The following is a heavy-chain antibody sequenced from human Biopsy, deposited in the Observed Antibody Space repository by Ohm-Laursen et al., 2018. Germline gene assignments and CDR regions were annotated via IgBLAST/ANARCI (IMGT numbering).Heavy chain of an antibody. Sequence: PSQTLSLTCTVSGGSISSDWWSWIPQPPGQRLEGIGNIYYSGSTNFNPSLKSRVTISVDTSKNLFSLMLSSVTAADTAVYCCSRGSSYGYDFDYWGQGTLVAVSS. J-gene: IGHJ4*02. D-gene: IGHD5-18*01. CDR1: GGSISSDW. V-gene: IGHV4-59*01. CDR2: IYYSGST. CDR3: SRGSSYGYDFDY.